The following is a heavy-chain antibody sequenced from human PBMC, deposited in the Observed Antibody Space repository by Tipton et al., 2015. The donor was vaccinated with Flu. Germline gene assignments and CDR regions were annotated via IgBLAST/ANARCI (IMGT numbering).Heavy chain of an antibody. CDR2: IHYTGST. D-gene: IGHD3-22*01. CDR1: TGSVSGYY. J-gene: IGHJ4*02. CDR3: ARHFYDSSGYYCLDY. Sequence: TLSLTCDVSTGSVSGYYWSWIRQSPKRGLEWIGYIHYTGSTNYNPSLKSRVSMSVDTSKNQFSLKMTPLTAADTAVYYCARHFYDSSGYYCLDYWGQGLLVTVSS. V-gene: IGHV4-59*08.